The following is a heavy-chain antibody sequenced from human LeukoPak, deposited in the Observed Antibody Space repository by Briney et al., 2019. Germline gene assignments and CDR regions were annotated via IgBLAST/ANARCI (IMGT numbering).Heavy chain of an antibody. D-gene: IGHD5-18*01. V-gene: IGHV3-30*18. Sequence: PGGSLRLSCAASGFTFSSYGMQWVRQAPGKGLEWVAVISYDGSNKYYADSVKGRFTISRDNSKNTLDLLMNSLRTEDTAVYYCAKGYKWGYGYYFDYWGQGTLVTVSS. CDR2: ISYDGSNK. CDR1: GFTFSSYG. CDR3: AKGYKWGYGYYFDY. J-gene: IGHJ4*02.